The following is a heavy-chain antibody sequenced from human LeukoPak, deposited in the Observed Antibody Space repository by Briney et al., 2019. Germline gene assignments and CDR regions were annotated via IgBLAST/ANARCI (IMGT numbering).Heavy chain of an antibody. CDR1: GYTFSDYY. V-gene: IGHV1-2*02. CDR3: ARDVLLWFGELDAEFDY. D-gene: IGHD3-10*01. J-gene: IGHJ4*02. CDR2: INPNSGGT. Sequence: ASVKVSCKASGYTFSDYYMHWVRQAPGQGLEWMGWINPNSGGTNYAQKLQGRVTMTTDTSTSTAYMELRSLRSDDTAVYYCARDVLLWFGELDAEFDYWGQGTLVTVSS.